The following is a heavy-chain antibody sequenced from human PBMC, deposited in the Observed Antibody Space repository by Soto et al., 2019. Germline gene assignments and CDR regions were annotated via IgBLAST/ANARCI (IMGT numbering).Heavy chain of an antibody. Sequence: GGSLRLSCAASGFTFSSYWMHWVRQAPGKGLVWVSRINSDGRSTSYADSVKGRFTISRDNAKNTLYRQMNSLRAEDTAVYYCGRAGEDSAFDIWGKGTMVTVSS. CDR2: INSDGRST. CDR3: GRAGEDSAFDI. D-gene: IGHD7-27*01. CDR1: GFTFSSYW. J-gene: IGHJ3*02. V-gene: IGHV3-74*01.